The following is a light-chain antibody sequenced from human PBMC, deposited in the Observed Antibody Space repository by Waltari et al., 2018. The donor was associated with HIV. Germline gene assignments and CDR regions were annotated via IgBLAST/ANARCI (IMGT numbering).Light chain of an antibody. Sequence: EIVLTQSPDTLSLSTGERATLSCRASQSVSSYLAWYQQKPGQAPRLLIYDASNSATGIPARFSGSVSGTYFTLTISSREPEDFAVYYCQQRSNSPRTFGQGTKVEFK. CDR1: QSVSSY. CDR3: QQRSNSPRT. V-gene: IGKV3-11*01. J-gene: IGKJ1*01. CDR2: DAS.